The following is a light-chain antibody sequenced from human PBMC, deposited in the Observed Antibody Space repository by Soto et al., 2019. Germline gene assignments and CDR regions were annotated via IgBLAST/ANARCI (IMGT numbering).Light chain of an antibody. V-gene: IGKV1-5*01. CDR1: QSISSW. CDR3: QQYNSYSPLT. Sequence: DIQMPKSPSSLSASVGDRVSITCRASQSISSWLSWYQQKPGKAPKLLMFDTFSLASGIPSRFSGSRSDTEVTLTISSLQPDEDAAYYCQQYNSYSPLTFGGGTKVEIK. J-gene: IGKJ4*01. CDR2: DTF.